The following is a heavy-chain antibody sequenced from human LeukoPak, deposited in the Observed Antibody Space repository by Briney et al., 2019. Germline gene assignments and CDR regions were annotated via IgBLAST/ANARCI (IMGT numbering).Heavy chain of an antibody. J-gene: IGHJ4*02. D-gene: IGHD2-15*01. V-gene: IGHV4-39*07. Sequence: SETLSLTCTVSGGSISSSIYYWGWIRQPPGKGLEWIGSIYYSGSTYYNPSLKSRVTISVDTSKNQFSLKLSSVTAADTAVYYCASRIVVVVAGLFDYWGQGTLVTVSS. CDR2: IYYSGST. CDR1: GGSISSSIYY. CDR3: ASRIVVVVAGLFDY.